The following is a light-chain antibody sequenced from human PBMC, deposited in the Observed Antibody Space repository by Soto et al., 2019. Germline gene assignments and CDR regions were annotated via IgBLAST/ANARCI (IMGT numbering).Light chain of an antibody. V-gene: IGKV3-11*01. J-gene: IGKJ1*01. CDR2: GAS. CDR3: QQRSNWPPWT. CDR1: ESLSSAY. Sequence: EVVMTESPGTLSLSPGERATLSCRASESLSSAYLAWYQQQPGQAPRLLLYGASNRATGIPARFSGSGSGTDFTLTISSLVPEEFAVYYCQQRSNWPPWTFGQGTKVDIK.